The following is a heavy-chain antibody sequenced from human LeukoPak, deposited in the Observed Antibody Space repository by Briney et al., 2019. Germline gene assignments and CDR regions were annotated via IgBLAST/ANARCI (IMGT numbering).Heavy chain of an antibody. J-gene: IGHJ4*02. CDR2: IKQDGSEK. V-gene: IGHV3-7*01. D-gene: IGHD3-10*01. CDR1: GFTFSSYW. Sequence: GGSLRLSCAASGFTFSSYWMSWVCQAPGKGLEWVANIKQDGSEKYYVDSVKGRFTISRDNAKNSLYLQMNSLRAEDTAVYYCARWTVGSGTYYIDYWGQGTLVTVSS. CDR3: ARWTVGSGTYYIDY.